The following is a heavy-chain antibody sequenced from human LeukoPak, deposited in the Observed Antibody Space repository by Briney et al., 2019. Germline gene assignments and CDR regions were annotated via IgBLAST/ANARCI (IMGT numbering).Heavy chain of an antibody. CDR3: ARSFYDAFDI. D-gene: IGHD2/OR15-2a*01. V-gene: IGHV3-23*01. Sequence: GGSLRLSCAASGFTFSSYAMSWVRQAPGKWLEWVSAISGSGGSTYYADSVKGRFTISRDNSKNTLYLQMNSLRAEDTAVYYCARSFYDAFDIWGQGTMVTVSS. J-gene: IGHJ3*02. CDR2: ISGSGGST. CDR1: GFTFSSYA.